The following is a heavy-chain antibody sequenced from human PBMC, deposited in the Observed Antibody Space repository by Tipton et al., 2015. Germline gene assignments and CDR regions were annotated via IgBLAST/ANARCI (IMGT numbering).Heavy chain of an antibody. CDR1: SDSISKYY. V-gene: IGHV4-59*07. Sequence: TLSLTCSASSDSISKYYWSWIRQPPGKELEWIGYIQYSGSTNYNPSLKSRVTISVDTSKTQFSLKMSSVTASDTAVYYCARARGRHGGLFDSWGQGVLVTVPS. CDR2: IQYSGST. J-gene: IGHJ4*02. D-gene: IGHD4-23*01. CDR3: ARARGRHGGLFDS.